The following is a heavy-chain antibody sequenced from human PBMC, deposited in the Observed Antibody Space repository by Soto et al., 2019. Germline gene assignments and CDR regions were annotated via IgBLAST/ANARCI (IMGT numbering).Heavy chain of an antibody. CDR1: GFTFSSYS. J-gene: IGHJ6*02. CDR3: ARVSHYSLFYGGNPYYYYGMDV. CDR2: ISSSSSYI. D-gene: IGHD4-17*01. Sequence: NPGGSLRLSCAASGFTFSSYSMNWVRQAPGKGLEWVSSISSSSSYIYYADSVKGRFTISRDNAKNSLYLQMNSLRAEDTAVYYCARVSHYSLFYGGNPYYYYGMDVWGQGTTVTVSS. V-gene: IGHV3-21*01.